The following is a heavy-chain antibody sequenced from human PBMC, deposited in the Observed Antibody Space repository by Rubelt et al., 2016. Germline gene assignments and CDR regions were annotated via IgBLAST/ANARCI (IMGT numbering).Heavy chain of an antibody. V-gene: IGHV1-2*02. CDR2: INPNSGGT. CDR1: GYTFTSYY. CDR3: ARGAGGRYFDWYDAFDI. Sequence: QVQLVQSGAEVKKPGASVKVSCKASGYTFTSYYMHWVRQAPGQGLEWMGIINPNSGGTNYAQRFQGRVTMTRDTSISTAYMELSRLGSDDTAVYYCARGAGGRYFDWYDAFDIWGQGTMVTVSS. D-gene: IGHD3-9*01. J-gene: IGHJ3*02.